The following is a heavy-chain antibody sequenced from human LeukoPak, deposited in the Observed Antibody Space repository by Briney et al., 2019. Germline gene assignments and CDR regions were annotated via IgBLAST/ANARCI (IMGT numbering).Heavy chain of an antibody. CDR1: GGSISSGDYY. V-gene: IGHV4-30-4*01. CDR3: ARAGSGTMVRGVIILFDY. D-gene: IGHD3-10*01. J-gene: IGHJ4*02. Sequence: SETLSLTCTVSGGSISSGDYYWSWIRQPPGKGLEWIGYNYYSGSTYYNPSLKSRVTISVDTSKNQFSLKLSSVTAADTAVYYCARAGSGTMVRGVIILFDYWGQGTLVTVSS. CDR2: NYYSGST.